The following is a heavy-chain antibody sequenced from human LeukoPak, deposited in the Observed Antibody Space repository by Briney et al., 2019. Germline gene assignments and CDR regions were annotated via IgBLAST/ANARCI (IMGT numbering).Heavy chain of an antibody. D-gene: IGHD4-23*01. J-gene: IGHJ4*02. CDR3: ARGTYGGNSPIDY. CDR2: IRSKANSYAT. CDR1: GFTFSGSA. Sequence: GGSLRLSCAASGFTFSGSAMHWVRQASGKGLEWVGRIRSKANSYATAYAASVKGRFTISRDDSKNTANLQMNSLKTEDTAVYYCARGTYGGNSPIDYWGQGTLVTVSS. V-gene: IGHV3-73*01.